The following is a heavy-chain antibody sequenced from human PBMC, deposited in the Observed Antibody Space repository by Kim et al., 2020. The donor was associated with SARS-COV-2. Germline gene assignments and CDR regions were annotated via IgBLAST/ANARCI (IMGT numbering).Heavy chain of an antibody. Sequence: SETLSLTCTVSGGSISSSSYYWGWIRQPPGKGLEWFGSIYYSGSTYYSPSLKSRVTISVDTSKNQFSLNLSSVTAADTAVYYCATDPLYFYFEYWGQGTLLTVSS. J-gene: IGHJ4*02. D-gene: IGHD3-9*01. CDR2: IYYSGST. CDR3: ATDPLYFYFEY. V-gene: IGHV4-39*07. CDR1: GGSISSSSYY.